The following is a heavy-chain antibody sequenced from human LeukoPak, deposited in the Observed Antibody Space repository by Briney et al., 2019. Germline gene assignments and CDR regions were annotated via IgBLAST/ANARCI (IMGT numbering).Heavy chain of an antibody. CDR3: ARLPAYCCSTSCYYDY. J-gene: IGHJ4*02. CDR1: GFTFSSYG. Sequence: GGSLRLSCAASGFTFSSYGMHWVRQAPGKGLEWVAVIWYDGSNKYYADSVKGRFTISRDNSKNTLYLQMNSLRAEDTAVYYCARLPAYCCSTSCYYDYWGQGTLVTVSS. V-gene: IGHV3-33*08. D-gene: IGHD2-2*01. CDR2: IWYDGSNK.